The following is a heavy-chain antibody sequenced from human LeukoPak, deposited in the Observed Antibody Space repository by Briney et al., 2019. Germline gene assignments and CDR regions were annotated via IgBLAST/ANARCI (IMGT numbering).Heavy chain of an antibody. CDR1: GFTFSSYW. CDR2: KNSDGIST. Sequence: GGSLRLSCAASGFTFSSYWMHWVRQAPGKGLVCVSRKNSDGISTKYADSVKGRFTISRDNAKNTLHLQMNSLRPEDTAVYYCTTSGFSGDYEYYFDNWGQGTLVTVSS. D-gene: IGHD4-17*01. V-gene: IGHV3-74*03. CDR3: TTSGFSGDYEYYFDN. J-gene: IGHJ4*02.